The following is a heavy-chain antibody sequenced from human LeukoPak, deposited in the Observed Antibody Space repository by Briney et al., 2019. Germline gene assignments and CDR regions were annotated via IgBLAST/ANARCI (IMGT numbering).Heavy chain of an antibody. Sequence: PGGSLRLSCAASGFTFSSYSMNWVRQAPGRGLEWVSYIGSSSSTIYYADSVKGRFTISRDNAKNSLYLQMNSLRDEDTAVYYCARADDIVVVPSANVVYGSGSSIYWGQGTLVTVSS. D-gene: IGHD2-2*01. V-gene: IGHV3-48*02. CDR2: IGSSSSTI. J-gene: IGHJ4*02. CDR1: GFTFSSYS. CDR3: ARADDIVVVPSANVVYGSGSSIY.